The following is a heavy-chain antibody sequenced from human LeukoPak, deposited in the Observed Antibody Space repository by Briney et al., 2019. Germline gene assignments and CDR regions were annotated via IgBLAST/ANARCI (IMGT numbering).Heavy chain of an antibody. J-gene: IGHJ6*04. V-gene: IGHV3-21*01. D-gene: IGHD6-13*01. Sequence: GGSLRLSCAASGFTFSSYTMNWVRQAPGKGLEWVSSVTSSSSYIYYTDSGKGRFTISRDNAKNSLYLQMNRLRAEHTAVYYCASSSWYDSPGVVGGKGTTVTVSS. CDR2: VTSSSSYI. CDR1: GFTFSSYT. CDR3: ASSSWYDSPGVV.